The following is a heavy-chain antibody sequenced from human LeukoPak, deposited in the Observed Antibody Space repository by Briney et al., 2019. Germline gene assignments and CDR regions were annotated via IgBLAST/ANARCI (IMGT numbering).Heavy chain of an antibody. D-gene: IGHD6-6*01. CDR3: AKDKWEYSGSSSARGLSRALDY. CDR1: GFTFSSYA. J-gene: IGHJ4*02. V-gene: IGHV3-23*01. CDR2: ISGSGGST. Sequence: PGGSLRLSCAAAGFTFSSYAMSCVRQAPGKGLEWVSAISGSGGSTYYADSVKGRFTISRDNSKNTLYLQMNSLRAEDTAVYYDAKDKWEYSGSSSARGLSRALDYWGQGTLVTVSS.